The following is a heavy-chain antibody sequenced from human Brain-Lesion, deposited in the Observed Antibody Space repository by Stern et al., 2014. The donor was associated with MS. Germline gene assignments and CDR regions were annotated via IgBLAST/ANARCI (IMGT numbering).Heavy chain of an antibody. CDR3: AGEEDIRYCSGGSCTGNWFDP. Sequence: VHLVESGPGLVKPSETLSLTCTVAGGSVSSTSYAWAWIRQPPGKGLEWIGTIYYSGNTYYSPSLTSRLTISLEPSTNPFPLQLRFVTAADTAVYYCAGEEDIRYCSGGSCTGNWFDPWGQGTLVTVSS. CDR1: GGSVSSTSYA. D-gene: IGHD2-15*01. V-gene: IGHV4-39*01. CDR2: IYYSGNT. J-gene: IGHJ5*02.